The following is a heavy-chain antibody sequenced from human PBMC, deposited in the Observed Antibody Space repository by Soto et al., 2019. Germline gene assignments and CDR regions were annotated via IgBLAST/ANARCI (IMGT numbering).Heavy chain of an antibody. Sequence: PGGSLRLSCAASGFTFSSYAMSWVRQAPGKGLEWVSAISGSGGSTYYADSVKGRFTISRDNSKNTLYLQMNSLRAEDTAVYYCAKDSKWLVINPHYFDYWGQGTLVTVSS. D-gene: IGHD6-19*01. CDR1: GFTFSSYA. CDR2: ISGSGGST. J-gene: IGHJ4*02. V-gene: IGHV3-23*01. CDR3: AKDSKWLVINPHYFDY.